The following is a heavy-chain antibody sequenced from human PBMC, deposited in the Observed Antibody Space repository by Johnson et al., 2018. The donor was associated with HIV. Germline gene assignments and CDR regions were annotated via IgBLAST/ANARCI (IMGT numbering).Heavy chain of an antibody. Sequence: QVRLVESGGGVVQPGRSLRLSCVASGFTFSSYAMHWVRQAPGKGLEWVAVISYDGSNKYYADSVKGRFTISRDNSKNTLYLQMNSLRAEDTAVYYCAKAIGDAFDIWGQGTMVTVSS. CDR1: GFTFSSYA. CDR2: ISYDGSNK. V-gene: IGHV3-30*04. J-gene: IGHJ3*02. D-gene: IGHD2/OR15-2a*01. CDR3: AKAIGDAFDI.